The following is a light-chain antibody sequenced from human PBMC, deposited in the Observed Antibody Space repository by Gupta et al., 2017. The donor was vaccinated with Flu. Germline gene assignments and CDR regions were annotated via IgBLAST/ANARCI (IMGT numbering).Light chain of an antibody. Sequence: EIVMTQSPATLSVSPGERVTLSCRASQSVGSNVAWYQQNPGQAPRLLIYGASTRATGIPARFSGNGCGKELTLTISSRQSEDFAVYYCQQYKNWPPWTFGQGTKVEIK. CDR2: GAS. CDR3: QQYKNWPPWT. V-gene: IGKV3-15*01. CDR1: QSVGSN. J-gene: IGKJ1*01.